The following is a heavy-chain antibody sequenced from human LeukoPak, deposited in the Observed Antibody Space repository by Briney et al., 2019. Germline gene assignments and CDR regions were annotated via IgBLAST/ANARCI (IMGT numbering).Heavy chain of an antibody. CDR3: ARHVRQQLPPKAFDY. CDR2: IYYSGNT. V-gene: IGHV4-39*01. J-gene: IGHJ4*02. Sequence: SETLSLTCTVSGGSISSYYWGWIRQPPGKGLEWIGSIYYSGNTYYNPSLKSRVTISVDTSKNQLSLKLNSVTAADTAVYYCARHVRQQLPPKAFDYWGQGTLVTVSS. CDR1: GGSISSYY. D-gene: IGHD6-13*01.